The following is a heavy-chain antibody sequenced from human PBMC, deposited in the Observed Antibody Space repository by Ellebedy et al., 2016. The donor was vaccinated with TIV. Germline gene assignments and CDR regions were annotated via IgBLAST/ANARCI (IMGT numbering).Heavy chain of an antibody. V-gene: IGHV1-18*01. Sequence: AASVKVSCKASGYTFTNYYMHWVRQAPGQGLEWMGWISTENRNTNYEQKFQGRVTLTTDPSTNTAYMELTNLRSDDTAVYYCARDQSTAIFDFWGQGTLVTVSS. CDR3: ARDQSTAIFDF. J-gene: IGHJ4*02. CDR2: ISTENRNT. D-gene: IGHD1-14*01. CDR1: GYTFTNYY.